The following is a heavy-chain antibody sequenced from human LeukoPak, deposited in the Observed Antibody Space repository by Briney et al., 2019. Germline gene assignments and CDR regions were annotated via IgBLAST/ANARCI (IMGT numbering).Heavy chain of an antibody. CDR3: ARHLGGSGSHDAFDI. J-gene: IGHJ3*02. V-gene: IGHV4-34*01. CDR2: INHSGTT. D-gene: IGHD3-10*01. Sequence: PSETLSLTCAVHGGSFSGYYWTWIRQPPGKGLEWIGEINHSGTTNYNPSLKSRVTISVDTSKNQFSLKLSSVTAADTAVYYCARHLGGSGSHDAFDIWGQGTMVTVSS. CDR1: GGSFSGYY.